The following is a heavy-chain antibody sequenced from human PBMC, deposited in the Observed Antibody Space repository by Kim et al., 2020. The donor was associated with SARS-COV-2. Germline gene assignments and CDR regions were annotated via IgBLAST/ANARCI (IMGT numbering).Heavy chain of an antibody. CDR3: ARARGVVVAATRNWFDP. D-gene: IGHD2-15*01. CDR1: GYTFTSYD. V-gene: IGHV1-8*01. J-gene: IGHJ5*02. CDR2: MNPNSGNT. Sequence: ASVKVSCKASGYTFTSYDINWVRQATGQGLEWMGWMNPNSGNTGYAQKFQGRVTMTRNTSISTAYMELSSLRSEDTAVYYCARARGVVVAATRNWFDPWGQGTLVTVSS.